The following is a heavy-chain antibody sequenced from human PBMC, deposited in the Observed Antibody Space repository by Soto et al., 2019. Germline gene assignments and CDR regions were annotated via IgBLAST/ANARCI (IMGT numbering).Heavy chain of an antibody. CDR2: ILYDGSKK. CDR3: AKDRGALRWSDEHYYFDY. CDR1: GFTFSSYG. Sequence: PGGSLRLSCAASGFTFSSYGMHWVRQTPGKGLEWVAVILYDGSKKYYADSMQGRFTISRDNSKNTLYLQMNSLRPEDTAFYYCAKDRGALRWSDEHYYFDYWGQGALVTVSS. V-gene: IGHV3-30*18. D-gene: IGHD4-17*01. J-gene: IGHJ4*02.